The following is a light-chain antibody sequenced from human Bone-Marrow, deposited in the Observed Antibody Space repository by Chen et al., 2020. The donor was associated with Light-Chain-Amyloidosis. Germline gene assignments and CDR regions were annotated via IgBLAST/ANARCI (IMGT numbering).Light chain of an antibody. Sequence: SYVLTQPSSVSGAPGQTATMACGGNNIGSTSVHWYQQTPGQAPLLVVYDDSDRPSGIPERLSGSNSGNTATLTISRVEAGDEADYYCQVWDRSCDRPVFGGGTKLTVL. CDR3: QVWDRSCDRPV. CDR2: DDS. J-gene: IGLJ3*02. CDR1: NIGSTS. V-gene: IGLV3-21*02.